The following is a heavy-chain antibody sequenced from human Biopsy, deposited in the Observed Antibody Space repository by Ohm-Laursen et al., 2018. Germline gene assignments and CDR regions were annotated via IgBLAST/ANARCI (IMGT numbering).Heavy chain of an antibody. CDR3: ARWTPEYDSSRYYLDAFDI. D-gene: IGHD3-22*01. Sequence: TLSLTCTVSGGSISSDYWSWIRQTPGQGLEWIGYIYYSGSTNYNPSLKSRVTLSMDTSKRQFSLKLSFVTAADTAVYYCARWTPEYDSSRYYLDAFDIWGQGTKVTVSS. CDR2: IYYSGST. V-gene: IGHV4-59*12. CDR1: GGSISSDY. J-gene: IGHJ3*02.